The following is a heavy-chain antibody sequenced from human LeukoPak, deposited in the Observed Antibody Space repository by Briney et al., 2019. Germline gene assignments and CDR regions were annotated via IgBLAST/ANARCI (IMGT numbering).Heavy chain of an antibody. Sequence: PGGSLRLSCAASGFRFSDFTMTWVRQAPGKGLDWVSAISGSGGSTYYADSVKGRFTISRDNSKNTLYLQMNSLRAEDTAVYYCAKDLPWLVRDPYNRLDPWGQGTLVTASS. J-gene: IGHJ5*02. D-gene: IGHD6-19*01. CDR1: GFRFSDFT. V-gene: IGHV3-23*01. CDR3: AKDLPWLVRDPYNRLDP. CDR2: ISGSGGST.